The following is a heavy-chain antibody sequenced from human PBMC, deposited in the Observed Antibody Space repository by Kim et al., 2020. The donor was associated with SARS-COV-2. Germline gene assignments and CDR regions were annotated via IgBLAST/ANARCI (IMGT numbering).Heavy chain of an antibody. CDR1: GFTFSSYS. V-gene: IGHV3-48*04. CDR3: ARGTLQPNYQYGVDV. Sequence: GGSLRLSCAASGFTFSSYSMNWVRQAPGKGLEWISYISSSSSIIYYADSVKGRFTISRDNAKNSLYLQMNSLRAEETAVYYCARGTLQPNYQYGVDVWGQGTTVTVSS. J-gene: IGHJ6*02. D-gene: IGHD1-1*01. CDR2: ISSSSSII.